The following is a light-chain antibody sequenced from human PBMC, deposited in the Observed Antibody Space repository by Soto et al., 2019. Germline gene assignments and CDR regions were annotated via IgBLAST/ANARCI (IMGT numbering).Light chain of an antibody. CDR2: AAS. J-gene: IGKJ3*01. Sequence: DIQMTQSPSSLSASVGDRVTITCRASQSISNYLNWYQQKPGKAPKLLMYAASSLQSGVPSRFSGSGSGTDFTLTISRLEPEDFAVYYCQQYGSSLFTFGPGTKVDIK. CDR3: QQYGSSLFT. CDR1: QSISNY. V-gene: IGKV1-39*01.